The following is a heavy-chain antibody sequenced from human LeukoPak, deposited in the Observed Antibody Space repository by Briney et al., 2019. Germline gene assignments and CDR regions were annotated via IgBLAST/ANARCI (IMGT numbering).Heavy chain of an antibody. V-gene: IGHV4-34*01. CDR1: GASFSAYY. D-gene: IGHD2-15*01. Sequence: PSETLSLTCAVYGASFSAYYWSWIRQPPGKGLEWMGEINHSGSTNYNPSLKSRATISVDTSKKQFSLKLSSLTAADTAVYYCARGSCSGGSCYLYNYYHYMDVWGKGTTVTVSS. J-gene: IGHJ6*03. CDR3: ARGSCSGGSCYLYNYYHYMDV. CDR2: INHSGST.